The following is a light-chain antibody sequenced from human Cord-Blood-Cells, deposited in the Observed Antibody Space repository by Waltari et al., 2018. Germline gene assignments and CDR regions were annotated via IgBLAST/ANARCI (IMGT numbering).Light chain of an antibody. CDR3: ETRSNCPVT. J-gene: IGKJ4*01. V-gene: IGKV3-11*01. Sequence: ELVFTHSPGTLSLSPGNRATLSCRASQSVSSYLACYQRKPAPAPRLLIYDAANSDTGIPARFSRSGSGTDVNFSISSPEPEDSAVYYCETRSNCPVTFGAATKVEIK. CDR1: QSVSSY. CDR2: DAA.